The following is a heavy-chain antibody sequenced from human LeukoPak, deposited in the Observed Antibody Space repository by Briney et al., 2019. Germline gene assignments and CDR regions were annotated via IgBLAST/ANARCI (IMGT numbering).Heavy chain of an antibody. J-gene: IGHJ3*02. CDR3: AKIPLWDDAFDI. D-gene: IGHD5-18*01. V-gene: IGHV3-23*01. CDR1: GFTFSSYA. CDR2: ISGSGGST. Sequence: PGGSLRLSCAASGFTFSSYAMSWVRQAPGKGLEWVSAISGSGGSTYYADSVKGRFTISRDNSKNTLYLLMNSLRAEDTAVYYCAKIPLWDDAFDIWGQGTMVTVSS.